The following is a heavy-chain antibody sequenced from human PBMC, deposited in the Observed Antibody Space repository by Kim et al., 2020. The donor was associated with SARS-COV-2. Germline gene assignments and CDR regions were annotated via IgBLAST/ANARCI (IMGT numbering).Heavy chain of an antibody. CDR2: INHSGST. V-gene: IGHV4-34*01. Sequence: SETLSLTCAVYGGSFSGYYWSWIRQPPGKGLEWIGEINHSGSTNYNPSLKSRVTISVDTSKNQFSLKLSSLTAADTAVYYCARGQPKWLRFSNYFDYLG. D-gene: IGHD5-12*01. CDR3: ARGQPKWLRFSNYFDY. CDR1: GGSFSGYY. J-gene: IGHJ4*01.